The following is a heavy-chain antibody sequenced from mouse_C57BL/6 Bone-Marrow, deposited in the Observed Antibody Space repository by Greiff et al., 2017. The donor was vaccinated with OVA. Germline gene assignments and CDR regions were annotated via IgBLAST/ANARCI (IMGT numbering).Heavy chain of an antibody. CDR2: FYPGSGSI. J-gene: IGHJ1*03. CDR3: ARHEGGIYYDYEDWYFDV. D-gene: IGHD2-4*01. CDR1: GYTFTEYT. V-gene: IGHV1-62-2*01. Sequence: QVQLQQSGAELVKPGASVKLSCKASGYTFTEYTIHWVKQRSGQGLEWIGWFYPGSGSIKYNEKFKDKATLTADKSSSTVYMELSRLTSEDSAVYVCARHEGGIYYDYEDWYFDVWGTGTTVTVSS.